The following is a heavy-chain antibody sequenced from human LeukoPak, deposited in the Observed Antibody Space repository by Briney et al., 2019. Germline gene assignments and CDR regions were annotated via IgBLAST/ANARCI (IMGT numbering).Heavy chain of an antibody. CDR3: AREVYYDILTGEDYYYHYMDV. CDR1: GFTFNRDW. D-gene: IGHD3-9*01. CDR2: ISSSSSYI. Sequence: PGGSLRLSCAASGFTFNRDWTAWVRQAPGKGLEWVSSISSSSSYIYYADSVKGRFTISRDNAKNSLYLQMNSLRAEDTAVYYCAREVYYDILTGEDYYYHYMDVWGKGTTVTVSS. V-gene: IGHV3-21*01. J-gene: IGHJ6*03.